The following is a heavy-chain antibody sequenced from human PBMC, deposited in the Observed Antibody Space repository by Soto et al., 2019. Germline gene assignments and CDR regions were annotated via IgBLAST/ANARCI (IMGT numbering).Heavy chain of an antibody. Sequence: SETLSLTCTVSGGSISSGGYYWSWIRQHPGKGLEWVGCSYYTGSSYYNPSLKSRVTISVDASKNQLSLRLASVTAADTAVYYCARDLRGYSRYDYLDYWGQGIPVTVSS. CDR3: ARDLRGYSRYDYLDY. CDR1: GGSISSGGYY. J-gene: IGHJ4*02. V-gene: IGHV4-31*03. D-gene: IGHD5-12*01. CDR2: SYYTGSS.